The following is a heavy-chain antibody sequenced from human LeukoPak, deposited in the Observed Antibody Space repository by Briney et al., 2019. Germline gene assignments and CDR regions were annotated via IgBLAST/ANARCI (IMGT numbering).Heavy chain of an antibody. CDR1: GFTFNNYA. J-gene: IGHJ4*02. V-gene: IGHV3-23*01. D-gene: IGHD3-22*01. CDR3: TKTTTGYSSGQYPGWPADH. CDR2: IFGSGGSA. Sequence: PGGSLRLSCTASGFTFNNYAMYWVRQAPRKGLEWVAGIFGSGGSAHYADSVKGWFTISRDNSKNTVYLQMDSLRGEDTAVYYCTKTTTGYSSGQYPGWPADHWGQGALVTVSS.